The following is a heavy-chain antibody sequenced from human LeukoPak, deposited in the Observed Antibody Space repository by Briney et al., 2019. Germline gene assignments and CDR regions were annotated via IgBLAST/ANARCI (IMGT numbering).Heavy chain of an antibody. J-gene: IGHJ4*02. Sequence: GTSLRLSCAASGFTVSGNYMSWVRQAPGKGLEWVSVIYTGGNTYYADSVKGRFTISRDSSKNTLYLQMNSLRGEGTAVYYCARDGRRGPDCNGGGCYFVPGQWGQGTLVTVSS. D-gene: IGHD2-15*01. CDR2: IYTGGNT. V-gene: IGHV3-66*01. CDR3: ARDGRRGPDCNGGGCYFVPGQ. CDR1: GFTVSGNY.